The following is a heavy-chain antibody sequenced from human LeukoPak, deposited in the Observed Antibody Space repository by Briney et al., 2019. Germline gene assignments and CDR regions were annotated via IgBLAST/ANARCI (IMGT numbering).Heavy chain of an antibody. CDR2: ISYHGKKE. Sequence: GRSLRLACAVSGFTFSDYAMHWIRQAPGKGLEWVAVISYHGKKEYYADSVKGRFTISRDISKSTLYLQMKSLRPEDTAVYYCARSPTGYSGYEPFFDFWGQGTLVTVSS. V-gene: IGHV3-30*04. D-gene: IGHD5-12*01. CDR1: GFTFSDYA. J-gene: IGHJ4*02. CDR3: ARSPTGYSGYEPFFDF.